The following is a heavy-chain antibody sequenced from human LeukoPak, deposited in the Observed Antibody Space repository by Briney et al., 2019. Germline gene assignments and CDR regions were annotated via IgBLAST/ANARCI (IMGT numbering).Heavy chain of an antibody. CDR3: ARGPTVDYDILIGYYRFDN. Sequence: PSETLSLTCAVYGGPFSGYYWSWIRQPPGKGLEWIGEINHSGSTNYIPSLKSRVTISLDTSKNQFSLKLSSVTAADTAVYYCARGPTVDYDILIGYYRFDNWGQGTLVTVSS. V-gene: IGHV4-34*01. CDR1: GGPFSGYY. CDR2: INHSGST. D-gene: IGHD3-9*01. J-gene: IGHJ4*02.